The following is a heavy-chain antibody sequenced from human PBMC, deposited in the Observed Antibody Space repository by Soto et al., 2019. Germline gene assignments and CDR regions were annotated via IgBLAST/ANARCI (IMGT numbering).Heavy chain of an antibody. CDR3: AKEVTMVRGVIHYYYGMDV. V-gene: IGHV3-30*18. Sequence: GGSLRLSCAASGFTFSSYGMHWVRQAPGKGLEWVAVISYDGSNKYYADSVKGRFTISRDNSKNTLYLQMNSLRAEDTAVYYCAKEVTMVRGVIHYYYGMDVWGQGTTVTVSS. CDR2: ISYDGSNK. J-gene: IGHJ6*02. CDR1: GFTFSSYG. D-gene: IGHD3-10*01.